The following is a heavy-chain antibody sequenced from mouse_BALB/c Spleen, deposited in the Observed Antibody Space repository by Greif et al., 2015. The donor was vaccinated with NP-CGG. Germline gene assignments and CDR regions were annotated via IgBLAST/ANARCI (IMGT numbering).Heavy chain of an antibody. J-gene: IGHJ4*01. V-gene: IGHV5-4*02. CDR2: ISDGGSYT. D-gene: IGHD1-1*02. CDR3: ARDREYYGPMDY. Sequence: EVQLVESGGGLVKPGGSLKLSCAASGFTFSDYYMYWVRQTPEKRLEWVATISDGGSYTYYPDSVKGRFTISRDNAKNNLYLQMSSLKSEDTAMYYCARDREYYGPMDYWGQGTSVTVSS. CDR1: GFTFSDYY.